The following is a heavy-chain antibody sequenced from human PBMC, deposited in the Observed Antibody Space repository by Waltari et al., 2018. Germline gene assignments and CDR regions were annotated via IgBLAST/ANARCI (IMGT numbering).Heavy chain of an antibody. D-gene: IGHD6-13*01. CDR2: INTNTGNP. J-gene: IGHJ5*02. CDR1: GYTFTSYA. CDR3: ARGAGYSSSWSFDP. Sequence: QVQLVQSGSELKKPGASVKVSCKASGYTFTSYAINWVRQAPGQGLEWMGWINTNTGNPTYAQGFTGRCVCYLETAVSTAYLQISSLKAEDTAVYYCARGAGYSSSWSFDPWGQGTLVTVSS. V-gene: IGHV7-4-1*02.